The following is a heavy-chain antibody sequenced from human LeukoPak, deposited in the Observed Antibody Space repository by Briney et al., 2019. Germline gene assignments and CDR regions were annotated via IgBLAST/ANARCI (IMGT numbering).Heavy chain of an antibody. CDR2: INPSGSGT. V-gene: IGHV1-46*01. J-gene: IGHJ5*02. CDR3: ARGAAAGTFGWFDP. Sequence: ASVKVSCKASGYRFTSYWMHWVRQAPGQGLEWMGVINPSGSGTRYAQPLQGRVTITRDTSASTAYMELSSLRSEDTAVYYCARGAAAGTFGWFDPWGQGTLVTVSS. CDR1: GYRFTSYW. D-gene: IGHD6-13*01.